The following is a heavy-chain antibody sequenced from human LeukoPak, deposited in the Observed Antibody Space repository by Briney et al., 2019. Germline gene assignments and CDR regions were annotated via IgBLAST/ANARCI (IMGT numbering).Heavy chain of an antibody. CDR3: ARGEDILTGYWSDWFDP. CDR2: IWYDGSNK. D-gene: IGHD3-9*01. Sequence: GGSLRLSCAASGFTFSSYGMHWVRQAPGQGLEWVAVIWYDGSNKYYADSVKGRFNISRDNSKNTLYLQMNSLRAEDTAVYYCARGEDILTGYWSDWFDPWGQGTLVTVSS. J-gene: IGHJ5*02. CDR1: GFTFSSYG. V-gene: IGHV3-33*01.